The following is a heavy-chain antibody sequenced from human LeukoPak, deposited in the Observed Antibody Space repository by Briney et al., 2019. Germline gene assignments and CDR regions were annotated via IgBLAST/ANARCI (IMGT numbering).Heavy chain of an antibody. CDR2: ISGSGGST. V-gene: IGHV3-23*01. CDR1: GFTFSSYA. Sequence: GGSLRLSCAASGFTFSSYAMSWVRQAPGKGLEWVSAISGSGGSTYYADSVKGRFTISGDNSKNTLYLQMNSLRAEDTAVYYCSESSGYYYGPFDYWGQGTLVTVSS. J-gene: IGHJ4*02. D-gene: IGHD3-22*01. CDR3: SESSGYYYGPFDY.